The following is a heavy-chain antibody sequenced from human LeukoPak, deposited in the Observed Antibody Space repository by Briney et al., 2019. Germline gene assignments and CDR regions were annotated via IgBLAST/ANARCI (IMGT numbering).Heavy chain of an antibody. V-gene: IGHV3-30*18. CDR1: GFTFSSYG. D-gene: IGHD6-13*01. J-gene: IGHJ4*02. CDR2: ISYDGSNK. Sequence: GGSLRLSCAASGFTFSSYGMHWVRQAPGKGLEGGAVISYDGSNKYYADSVKGRFTISRDNSKNTLYLQMNSLRAEDTAVYYCAKDRRYSSSWSGSFDYWGQGTLVTVSS. CDR3: AKDRRYSSSWSGSFDY.